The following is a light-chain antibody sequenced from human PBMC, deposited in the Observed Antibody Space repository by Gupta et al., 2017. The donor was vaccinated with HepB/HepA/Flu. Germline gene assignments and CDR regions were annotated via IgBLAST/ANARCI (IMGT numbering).Light chain of an antibody. CDR3: QHSGSSPWT. CDR1: QSVANSY. Sequence: EVVLTKSPGSLSLSPGERATLSCRASQSVANSYLAWYQQKPGQAPRLLIYGTSSRATGIPDRFSGSGSGPDFTLTISRLEPEDFAMYYCQHSGSSPWTFGQGTKVEI. CDR2: GTS. V-gene: IGKV3-20*01. J-gene: IGKJ1*01.